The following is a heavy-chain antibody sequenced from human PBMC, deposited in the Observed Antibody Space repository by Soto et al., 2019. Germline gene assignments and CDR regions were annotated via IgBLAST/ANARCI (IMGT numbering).Heavy chain of an antibody. CDR1: GFTFSNYW. CDR3: AKDGSGDDSHFSDYYYYMDV. D-gene: IGHD2-21*02. CDR2: VKSDGSST. J-gene: IGHJ6*03. Sequence: GGSLRLSCVGSGFTFSNYWMHWVRQAPGKGLEWVSRVKSDGSSTSYADSVKGRFTISRDNAKNSLYLQMNSLRAEDTALYYCAKDGSGDDSHFSDYYYYMDVWGKGTTVTVSS. V-gene: IGHV3-74*01.